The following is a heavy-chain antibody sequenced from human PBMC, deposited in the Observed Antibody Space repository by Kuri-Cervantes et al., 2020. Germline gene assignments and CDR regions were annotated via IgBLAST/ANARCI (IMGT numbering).Heavy chain of an antibody. CDR3: ARENRGQLWYHGPGGGMDV. J-gene: IGHJ6*02. V-gene: IGHV4-39*07. Sequence: SETLSLTCTVSGGSISSGGYYWSWIRQPPGKGLEWIGSIYYSGSTYYNPSLKSRVTISVDTSKNQFSLKLSSVTAADTAVYYCARENRGQLWYHGPGGGMDVWGQGTTVTVSS. CDR1: GGSISSGGYY. CDR2: IYYSGST. D-gene: IGHD5-18*01.